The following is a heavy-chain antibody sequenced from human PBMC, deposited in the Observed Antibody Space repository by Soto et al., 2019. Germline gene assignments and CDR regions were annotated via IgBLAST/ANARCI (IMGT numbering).Heavy chain of an antibody. V-gene: IGHV3-23*01. Sequence: GGSLRLSCAASGFTFSSYAMSWVRQAPGKGLEWVSAISGSGGSTYYADSVKGRFTISRDNSKNTLYLQMNSLRAEDTAVYYYAKVTITFGGVIDSFDYWGQGTLVTVSS. CDR2: ISGSGGST. CDR3: AKVTITFGGVIDSFDY. CDR1: GFTFSSYA. D-gene: IGHD3-16*02. J-gene: IGHJ4*02.